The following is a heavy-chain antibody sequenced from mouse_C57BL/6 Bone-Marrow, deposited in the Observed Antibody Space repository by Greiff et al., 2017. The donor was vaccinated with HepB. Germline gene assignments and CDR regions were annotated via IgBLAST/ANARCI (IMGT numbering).Heavy chain of an antibody. CDR2: IDPSDSYT. CDR3: ARDHYGYYAMDY. Sequence: QVQLKQPGAELVRPGTSVKLSCKASGYTFTSYWMHWVKQRPGQGLEWIGVIDPSDSYTNYNQKFKGKATLTVDTSSSTAYMQLSSLTSEDSAVYYCARDHYGYYAMDYWGQGTSVTVSS. CDR1: GYTFTSYW. J-gene: IGHJ4*01. V-gene: IGHV1-59*01. D-gene: IGHD1-1*01.